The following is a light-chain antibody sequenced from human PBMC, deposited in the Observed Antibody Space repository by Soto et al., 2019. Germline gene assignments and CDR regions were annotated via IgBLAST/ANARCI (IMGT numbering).Light chain of an antibody. J-gene: IGKJ1*01. Sequence: IPMTQSPSTLSASVGDTVTITCRASQNVRTWLAWFHQKPGKAPKLLIYKASTLESGVQSRFSGSGSGTDFTLTINSLQPDDFGTYYCQQYDSSWTFGLGTKVEI. CDR1: QNVRTW. CDR2: KAS. CDR3: QQYDSSWT. V-gene: IGKV1-5*03.